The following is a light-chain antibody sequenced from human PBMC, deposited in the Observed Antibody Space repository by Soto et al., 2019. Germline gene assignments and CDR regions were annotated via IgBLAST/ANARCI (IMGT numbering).Light chain of an antibody. CDR2: DVS. Sequence: QAVVTQPRSVSGSPGQSVTISCTGTSSDVGGYNYVSWYQQHPGKAPKLMIYDVSKRPSGVPDRFSGSKSGNTASLTISGLQAEDEADYYCCSYAGSYTLRVVFGGGTKLTVL. CDR1: SSDVGGYNY. J-gene: IGLJ2*01. V-gene: IGLV2-11*01. CDR3: CSYAGSYTLRVV.